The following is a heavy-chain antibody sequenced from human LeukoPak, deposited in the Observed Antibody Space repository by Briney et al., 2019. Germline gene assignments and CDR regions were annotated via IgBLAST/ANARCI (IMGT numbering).Heavy chain of an antibody. D-gene: IGHD6-19*01. Sequence: GGSLRLSCAGSGFIFNDYAMHWVRQPPGKGLEWVSGISWNSGTIDYADSVRGRFTISRDNAKNSLYLQMDSLRVEDTAFYYCAKDNRRHYTSGPNPDSLHWGQGALVTVSS. CDR2: ISWNSGTI. J-gene: IGHJ4*02. V-gene: IGHV3-9*01. CDR3: AKDNRRHYTSGPNPDSLH. CDR1: GFIFNDYA.